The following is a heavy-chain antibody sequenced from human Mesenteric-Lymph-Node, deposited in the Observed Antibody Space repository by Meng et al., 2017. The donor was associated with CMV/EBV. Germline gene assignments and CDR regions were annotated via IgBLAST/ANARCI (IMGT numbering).Heavy chain of an antibody. D-gene: IGHD5/OR15-5a*01. CDR3: ARASVDHFFGLDV. CDR1: GGTFSSYA. Sequence: SVKVSCKASGGTFSSYAINWVRQAPGQGLEWMGGIIPIFGTANYAQKFQGRVTITTDESTSTAYMELRTLRTDDTAVYYCARASVDHFFGLDVWGQGTTVTVSS. V-gene: IGHV1-69*05. J-gene: IGHJ6*02. CDR2: IIPIFGTA.